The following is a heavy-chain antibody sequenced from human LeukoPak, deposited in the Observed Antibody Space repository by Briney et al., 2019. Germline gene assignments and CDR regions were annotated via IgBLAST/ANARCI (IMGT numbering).Heavy chain of an antibody. J-gene: IGHJ4*02. CDR1: GFTFSSYG. CDR3: ARGTTTQVDDY. Sequence: PGRSLRLSCAASGFTFSSYGMHWVRQAPGKGLEWVAVIWYDGSNKYYADSVKGRFTISRDNSKNTLYLQMNSLRAEDTAVYYCARGTTTQVDDYWGQGTLVTVSS. CDR2: IWYDGSNK. D-gene: IGHD4-17*01. V-gene: IGHV3-33*01.